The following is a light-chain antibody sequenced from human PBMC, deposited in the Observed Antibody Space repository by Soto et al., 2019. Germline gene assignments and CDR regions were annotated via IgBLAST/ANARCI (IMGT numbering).Light chain of an antibody. CDR3: QQYNNWPLT. CDR2: ATS. CDR1: HRVSSY. J-gene: IGKJ4*01. Sequence: EIVMTPSPATLSVSPGERATLSCRASHRVSSYLAWYQQKPGQAPRLLIFATSTRATGIPARFSGSGSGTEFTLTISSLQSEDSAVYYCQQYNNWPLTFGGGTKVDIK. V-gene: IGKV3-15*01.